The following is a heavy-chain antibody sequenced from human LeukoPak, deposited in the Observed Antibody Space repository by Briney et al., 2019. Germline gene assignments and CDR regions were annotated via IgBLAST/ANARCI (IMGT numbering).Heavy chain of an antibody. CDR1: GYTFTSYD. D-gene: IGHD2-21*01. CDR3: AREWPSGPHIFDI. CDR2: MNPNSGNT. V-gene: IGHV1-8*01. Sequence: ASVKVSCKASGYTFTSYDINWVRQATGQGLEWMGWMNPNSGNTGYAQKFQGRVTITRNTSISTAYMELSSLRAEDTAVYYCAREWPSGPHIFDIWGQGTMVTVSS. J-gene: IGHJ3*02.